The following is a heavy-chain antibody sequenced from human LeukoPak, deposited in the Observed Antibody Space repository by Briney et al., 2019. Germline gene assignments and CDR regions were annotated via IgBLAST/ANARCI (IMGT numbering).Heavy chain of an antibody. CDR1: GFTFDDYA. CDR2: ISWNSGSI. Sequence: GGSLRLSCAASGFTFDDYAMHWVRQAPGKGLEWVSGISWNSGSIGYADSVKGRFTISRDNAKNSLYLQMNSLRAEDTALYYCAKDMASKYSYGYLASDYWGQGTLVTVSS. J-gene: IGHJ4*02. D-gene: IGHD5-18*01. CDR3: AKDMASKYSYGYLASDY. V-gene: IGHV3-9*01.